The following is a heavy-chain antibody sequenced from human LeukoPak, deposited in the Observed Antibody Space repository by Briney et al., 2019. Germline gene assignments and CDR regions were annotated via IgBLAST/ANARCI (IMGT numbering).Heavy chain of an antibody. Sequence: GGSLTLSCTASGFTFSSYAMSWVRQSPGKGLEWVSSFSGSGGSTYYADSVKVRFTISRDNSKNTLYLQMNSLRAEDTAVYYCAKSGLTRFDYWGQGTLVTVSS. CDR3: AKSGLTRFDY. CDR1: GFTFSSYA. V-gene: IGHV3-23*01. J-gene: IGHJ4*02. CDR2: FSGSGGST. D-gene: IGHD1-14*01.